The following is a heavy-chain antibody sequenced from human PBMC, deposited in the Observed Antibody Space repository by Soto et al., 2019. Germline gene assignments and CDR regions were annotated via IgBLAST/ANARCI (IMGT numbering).Heavy chain of an antibody. CDR2: ISGSGGTT. CDR1: GFTFRSYA. CDR3: AKDMYNWNTGDFDY. J-gene: IGHJ4*02. Sequence: GGSLRLSCAASGFTFRSYAMSWVRQAPGKGLEWVSAISGSGGTTYYADSVKGRFTISRDNSKNTLYLQMNSLRAEDTAVYYCAKDMYNWNTGDFDYWGQGTLVTVSS. V-gene: IGHV3-23*01. D-gene: IGHD1-20*01.